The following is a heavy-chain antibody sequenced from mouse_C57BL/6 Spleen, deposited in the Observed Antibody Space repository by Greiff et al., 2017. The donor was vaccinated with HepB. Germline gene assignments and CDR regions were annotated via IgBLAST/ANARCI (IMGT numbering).Heavy chain of an antibody. J-gene: IGHJ2*01. Sequence: EVQLQESGEGLVKPGGSLKLSCAASGFTFSSYAMSWVRQTPEKRLEWVAYISSGGDYIYYADTVKGRFTISRDNARNTLYLQMSSLKSEDTAMYYCTRGGDYVYFDYWGQGTTLTVSS. D-gene: IGHD2-4*01. CDR1: GFTFSSYA. CDR2: ISSGGDYI. V-gene: IGHV5-9-1*02. CDR3: TRGGDYVYFDY.